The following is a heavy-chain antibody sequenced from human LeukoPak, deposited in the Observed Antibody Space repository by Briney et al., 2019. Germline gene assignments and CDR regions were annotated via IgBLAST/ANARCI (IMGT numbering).Heavy chain of an antibody. CDR1: GGSFSGYY. D-gene: IGHD3-10*01. CDR2: INRSGST. CDR3: AREFPMVRGVIPKGAPLDY. J-gene: IGHJ4*02. V-gene: IGHV4-34*01. Sequence: SETLSLTCAVYGGSFSGYYWSWIRQPPGKGLEWIGEINRSGSTNYNPSLKSRVTISVDTSKNQFSLKLSSVTAADTAVYYCAREFPMVRGVIPKGAPLDYWGQGTLVTVSS.